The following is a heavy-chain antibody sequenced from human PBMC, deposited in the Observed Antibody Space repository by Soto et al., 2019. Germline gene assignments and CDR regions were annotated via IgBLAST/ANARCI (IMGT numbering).Heavy chain of an antibody. CDR1: GGSFSGYY. CDR3: ARGRDIVVVVAADVTNFDY. Sequence: SETLSLTCAVYGGSFSGYYWSWIRQPPGKGLEWIGEINHSGSTNYNPSLKSRVTISVDTSKNQFSLKLSSVTAADTAVYYCARGRDIVVVVAADVTNFDYWGQGTLVTVSS. CDR2: INHSGST. J-gene: IGHJ4*02. V-gene: IGHV4-34*01. D-gene: IGHD2-15*01.